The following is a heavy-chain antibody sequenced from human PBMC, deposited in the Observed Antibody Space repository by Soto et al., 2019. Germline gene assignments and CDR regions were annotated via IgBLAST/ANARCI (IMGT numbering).Heavy chain of an antibody. D-gene: IGHD2-21*02. CDR2: MYNTGST. CDR3: ARDLWGDSGTDYYPLDV. J-gene: IGHJ6*02. V-gene: IGHV4-59*01. CDR1: GGSISGYY. Sequence: KPSETLSLTCTVSGGSISGYYWSWIRQPPGKGLEWIGYMYNTGSTVYNPSFKSRVTISVDTSKNQFSLKLNSVTAADTAVYYCARDLWGDSGTDYYPLDVWGQGTTVTVS.